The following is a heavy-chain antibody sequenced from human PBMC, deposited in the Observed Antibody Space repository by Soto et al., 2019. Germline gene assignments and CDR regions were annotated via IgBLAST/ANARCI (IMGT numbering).Heavy chain of an antibody. J-gene: IGHJ6*02. CDR1: GNSISNGGYY. CDR2: IYYSEST. D-gene: IGHD3-22*01. CDR3: ARLLYDDSSGFEGGGMDV. Sequence: SDTLSLTCTVSGNSISNGGYYWSWIRQTPGKGLERIGSIYYSESTNYNPSLKWRITISVDTSKNQFSLKLSSVTAADTAVYYCARLLYDDSSGFEGGGMDVWGQGTTVTVSS. V-gene: IGHV4-39*01.